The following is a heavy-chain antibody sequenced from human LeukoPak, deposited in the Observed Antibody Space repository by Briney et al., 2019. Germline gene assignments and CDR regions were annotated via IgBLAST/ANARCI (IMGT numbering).Heavy chain of an antibody. CDR3: VRRSAYSDSSGFNL. Sequence: SETLSLTCAVYGGSSGGFYWSWVRQPPGTGLEWIGHINHSGGTNYNPSLRSRVTISLDTSNNNFSLKMNSVTAADTAVYYCVRRSAYSDSSGFNLWGQGILVTVSS. D-gene: IGHD6-6*01. V-gene: IGHV4-34*01. CDR1: GGSSGGFY. J-gene: IGHJ4*02. CDR2: INHSGGT.